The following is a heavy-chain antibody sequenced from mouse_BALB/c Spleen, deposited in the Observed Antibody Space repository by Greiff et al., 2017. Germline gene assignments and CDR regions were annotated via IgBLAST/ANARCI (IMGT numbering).Heavy chain of an antibody. J-gene: IGHJ3*01. CDR1: GYSITSGYY. V-gene: IGHV3-6*02. CDR3: ASKTAWFAY. CDR2: ISYDGSN. Sequence: VQLKESGPGLVKPSQSLSLTCSVTGYSITSGYYWNWIRQFPGNKLEWMGYISYDGSNNYNPSLKNRISITRDTSKNQFFLKLNSVTTEDTATYYCASKTAWFAYWGQGTLVTVSA.